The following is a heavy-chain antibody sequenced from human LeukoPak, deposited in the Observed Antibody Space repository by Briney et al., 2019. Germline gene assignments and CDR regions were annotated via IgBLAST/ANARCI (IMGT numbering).Heavy chain of an antibody. CDR3: AREGRDTAVFDY. CDR2: IYTTGST. Sequence: PSETLSPTCTVSGGSIRSGSYYWSWIRQPAGKGLEWIGRIYTTGSTNYNPSLESRVTISVDTSKNQFSLNLNSVTAADTAMYYCAREGRDTAVFDYWGQGALVTVSS. D-gene: IGHD5-18*01. V-gene: IGHV4-61*02. CDR1: GGSIRSGSYY. J-gene: IGHJ4*02.